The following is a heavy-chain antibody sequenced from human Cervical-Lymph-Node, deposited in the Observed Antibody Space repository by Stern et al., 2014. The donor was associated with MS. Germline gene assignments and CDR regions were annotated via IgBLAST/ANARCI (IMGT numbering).Heavy chain of an antibody. V-gene: IGHV5-51*01. CDR3: ATANTMYYYASRYYGMDV. CDR2: VYPGDSDT. D-gene: IGHD3-10*01. CDR1: GYDYSHYW. J-gene: IGHJ6*02. Sequence: EVHLVESGAEVKKPGESLKISCKGSGYDYSHYWIAWVRQTPGKGLEWMGTVYPGDSDTRYSPSFQGQVIISADKSISTAYLQWSSLRATDTAIYYCATANTMYYYASRYYGMDVWGQGTTVIVSS.